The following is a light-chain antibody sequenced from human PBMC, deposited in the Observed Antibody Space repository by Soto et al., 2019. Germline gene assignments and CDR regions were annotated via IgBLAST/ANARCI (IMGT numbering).Light chain of an antibody. CDR2: DVS. J-gene: IGLJ1*01. V-gene: IGLV2-8*01. Sequence: QSVLTQPPSASGSPGQSVTISCTGTSSDVGIYNYVSWYQQHPGKAPKLMIYDVSKRPSGVPDRFSGSKSGNTASLTVSGLQAEDEADYYCSSYAGSNTFVFGTGTKLTVL. CDR3: SSYAGSNTFV. CDR1: SSDVGIYNY.